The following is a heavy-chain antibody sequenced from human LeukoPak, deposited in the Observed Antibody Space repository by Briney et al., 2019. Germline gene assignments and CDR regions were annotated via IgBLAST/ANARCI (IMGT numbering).Heavy chain of an antibody. J-gene: IGHJ4*02. CDR2: IYTSGST. D-gene: IGHD3-10*01. V-gene: IGHV4-4*07. CDR3: ARDRDYYGSGSYSYSDY. Sequence: SETLSLTCTVSGGSISNYYWSWTRQPAGQGLEWIGRIYTSGSTNYNPSLRSRVTMSVDTSKNQFSLKLSSVTAADTAVYYCARDRDYYGSGSYSYSDYWGQGTLVTVSS. CDR1: GGSISNYY.